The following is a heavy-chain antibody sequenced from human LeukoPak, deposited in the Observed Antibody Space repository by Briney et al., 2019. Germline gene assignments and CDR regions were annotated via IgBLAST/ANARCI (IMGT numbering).Heavy chain of an antibody. CDR3: AKERIAARRLDY. J-gene: IGHJ4*02. CDR1: GFTFSSYA. D-gene: IGHD6-6*01. V-gene: IGHV3-23*01. Sequence: GGSLRLSCAVSGFTFSSYAMSWVRQAPGKGLEWVSAISGSGDSTYYADSVKGRFTISRDNSKNTVDLQMNSLRAEDTAVYYCAKERIAARRLDYWGQGTLVTVSS. CDR2: ISGSGDST.